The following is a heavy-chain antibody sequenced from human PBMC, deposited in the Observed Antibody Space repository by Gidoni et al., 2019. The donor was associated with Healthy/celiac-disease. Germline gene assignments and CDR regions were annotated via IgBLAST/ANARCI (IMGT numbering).Heavy chain of an antibody. J-gene: IGHJ4*02. Sequence: QVQLVESGGVLVKPGGSLRLSCAASGFTFSGYYMSWIRQAPGKGLEWGSYISSSSSYTNYAYSVKGRFTISRDNAKNSLYLQMNSLRAEDTAVYDCARENCSSTSCSALVFDYWGQGTLVTVSS. D-gene: IGHD2-2*01. CDR2: ISSSSSYT. CDR1: GFTFSGYY. V-gene: IGHV3-11*06. CDR3: ARENCSSTSCSALVFDY.